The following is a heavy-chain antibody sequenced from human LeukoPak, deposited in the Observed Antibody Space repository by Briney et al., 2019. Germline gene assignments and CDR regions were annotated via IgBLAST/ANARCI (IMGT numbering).Heavy chain of an antibody. CDR2: IYHSGST. D-gene: IGHD6-13*01. CDR3: ARGLGQQLAWFDP. V-gene: IGHV4-38-2*02. CDR1: GYSISSGYY. Sequence: SETLSLTCIVSGYSISSGYYWGWVRQPPGKGLEWIANIYHSGSTYYNPSLKSRVTISVDTSKNQFSLKLSSVTAADTAVYYCARGLGQQLAWFDPWGQGTLVTVSS. J-gene: IGHJ5*02.